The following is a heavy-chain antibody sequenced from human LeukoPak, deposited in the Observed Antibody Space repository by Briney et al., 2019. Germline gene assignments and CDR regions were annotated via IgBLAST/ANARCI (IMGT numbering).Heavy chain of an antibody. J-gene: IGHJ4*02. CDR1: GFTFSSYA. V-gene: IGHV3-23*01. Sequence: GASLRLSCAASGFTFSSYAMSWVRQTPGKGLEWVSAISGSGGSTYYADSVKGRFTISRDNSKNTLYLQMNGLRAEDTAVYYCAKVSILTGYPYWGQGTLVTVSS. D-gene: IGHD3-9*01. CDR2: ISGSGGST. CDR3: AKVSILTGYPY.